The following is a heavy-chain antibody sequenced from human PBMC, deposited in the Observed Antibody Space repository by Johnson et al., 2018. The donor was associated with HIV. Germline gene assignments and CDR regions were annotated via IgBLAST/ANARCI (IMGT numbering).Heavy chain of an antibody. CDR2: ISWNSGSI. V-gene: IGHV3-9*01. CDR1: GFTFDDYA. Sequence: VQLVESGGGLVQPGRSLRLSCAAAGFTFDDYAMYWVRQAPGKGLEWVSGISWNSGSIVYADSVKGRFTISRDNAKNSLYLQMNSLRAEDTAMYYCARVVYDSSGYDWVDAFDIWGQGTMVTVSS. D-gene: IGHD3-22*01. CDR3: ARVVYDSSGYDWVDAFDI. J-gene: IGHJ3*02.